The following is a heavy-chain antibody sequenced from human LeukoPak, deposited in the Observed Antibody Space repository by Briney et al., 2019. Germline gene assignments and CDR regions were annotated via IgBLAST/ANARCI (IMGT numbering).Heavy chain of an antibody. CDR2: IYYSGST. V-gene: IGHV4-39*07. CDR3: AFFVVVVTAIGVSDYFDY. Sequence: NPSETLSLTCTVSGGPISSSSYYWGWIRQPPGKGLEWIGSIYYSGSTYYNPSLKSRVTISVDTSKNQFSLKLSSVTAADTAVYYCAFFVVVVTAIGVSDYFDYWGQGTLVTVSS. J-gene: IGHJ4*02. D-gene: IGHD2-21*02. CDR1: GGPISSSSYY.